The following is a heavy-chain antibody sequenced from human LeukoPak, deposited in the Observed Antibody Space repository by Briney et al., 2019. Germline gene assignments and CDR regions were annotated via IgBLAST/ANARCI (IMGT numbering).Heavy chain of an antibody. Sequence: GASVKVSCKASGYTFTSYGISWVRQAPGQGLEWMGWISAYNGNTNYAQKLQGRVTMTTDTSTSTVYMELSSLRSEDTAVYYCARDVPYYDFWSGYYTQKPNWFDPWGQGTLVTVSS. CDR3: ARDVPYYDFWSGYYTQKPNWFDP. J-gene: IGHJ5*02. CDR2: ISAYNGNT. V-gene: IGHV1-18*01. D-gene: IGHD3-3*01. CDR1: GYTFTSYG.